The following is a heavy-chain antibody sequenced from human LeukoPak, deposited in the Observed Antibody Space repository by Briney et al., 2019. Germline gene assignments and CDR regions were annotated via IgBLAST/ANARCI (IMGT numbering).Heavy chain of an antibody. V-gene: IGHV3-48*04. CDR1: GLPFSTYT. CDR3: ALGAAAGSDY. J-gene: IGHJ4*02. Sequence: PGGSRGLSGAASGLPFSTYTRNWFGRAPGRGWGRVSYISSSSSTIYYADSVKGRFTISRDNAKNSLYLQMNSLRAEDTAVYYCALGAAAGSDYWGQGTLVTVSS. CDR2: ISSSSSTI. D-gene: IGHD6-13*01.